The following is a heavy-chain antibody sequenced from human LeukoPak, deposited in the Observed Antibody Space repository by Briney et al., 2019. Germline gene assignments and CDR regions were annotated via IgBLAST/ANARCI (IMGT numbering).Heavy chain of an antibody. CDR3: AKVRSYYYGMDV. Sequence: GGSLRLSCAASGFTFSSYGMHWVRQAPGKGLEWVAVIWYDGSNKYYADSVKGRFTISRDNSKNTLYLQMNSLRAEDTAVYYCAKVRSYYYGMDVWGQGTTVTVSS. J-gene: IGHJ6*02. V-gene: IGHV3-33*06. D-gene: IGHD3-10*01. CDR1: GFTFSSYG. CDR2: IWYDGSNK.